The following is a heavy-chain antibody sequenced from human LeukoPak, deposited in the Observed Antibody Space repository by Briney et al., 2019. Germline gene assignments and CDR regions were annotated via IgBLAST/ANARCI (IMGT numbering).Heavy chain of an antibody. Sequence: GGSLRLSCAASGFTFSSYAMHWVRQAPGKGLEWVAVISYDGGNKYYADSVKGRFTISRDNSKNTPYLQMNSLRAEDTAVYYCARAIIAAAGTLAYWGQGTLVTVSS. V-gene: IGHV3-30*04. CDR1: GFTFSSYA. CDR3: ARAIIAAAGTLAY. CDR2: ISYDGGNK. D-gene: IGHD6-13*01. J-gene: IGHJ4*02.